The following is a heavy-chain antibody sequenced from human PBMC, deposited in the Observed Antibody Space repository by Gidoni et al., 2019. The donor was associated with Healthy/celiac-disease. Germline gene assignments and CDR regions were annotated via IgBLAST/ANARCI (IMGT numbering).Heavy chain of an antibody. CDR3: ARDAVEMATISEDAFDI. CDR1: GYTFTSYA. J-gene: IGHJ3*02. D-gene: IGHD5-12*01. CDR2: INAGNGNT. Sequence: QVQLVQSGAEVKKPGASVKVSCKASGYTFTSYAMHWVRQAPGQRLEWMGWINAGNGNTKYSQKFQGRVTITRDTSASTAYMELSSLRSEDTAVYYCARDAVEMATISEDAFDIWGQGTMVTVSS. V-gene: IGHV1-3*01.